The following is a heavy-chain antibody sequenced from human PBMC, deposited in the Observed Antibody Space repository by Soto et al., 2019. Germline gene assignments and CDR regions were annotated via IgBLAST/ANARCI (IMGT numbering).Heavy chain of an antibody. Sequence: PGGSLRLSCAASGFTFSSYSMNWVRQAPGKGLEWVSYISSSSSTIYYADSVKGRFTISRDNAKNSLYLQMNSLRDEDTAVYYCASSLRGRPDAFDIWGQGTMVTVSS. CDR2: ISSSSSTI. CDR1: GFTFSSYS. J-gene: IGHJ3*02. V-gene: IGHV3-48*02. CDR3: ASSLRGRPDAFDI. D-gene: IGHD4-17*01.